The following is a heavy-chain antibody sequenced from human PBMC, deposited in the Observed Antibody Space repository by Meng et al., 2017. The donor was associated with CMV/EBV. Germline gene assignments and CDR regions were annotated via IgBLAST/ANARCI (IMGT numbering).Heavy chain of an antibody. D-gene: IGHD2-21*01. J-gene: IGHJ6*02. V-gene: IGHV3-74*01. CDR2: INSDGSST. CDR3: ARAQYCGGDCYSEGVDEYYYGMDV. CDR1: GFTFSSYW. Sequence: GESLKISCAASGFTFSSYWMHWVRQSPGKGLVWVSRINSDGSSTSYAYSVKGRFTISRDNAKNTLYLQMNSLRAEDTAVYYCARAQYCGGDCYSEGVDEYYYGMDVWGQGTTVTVSS.